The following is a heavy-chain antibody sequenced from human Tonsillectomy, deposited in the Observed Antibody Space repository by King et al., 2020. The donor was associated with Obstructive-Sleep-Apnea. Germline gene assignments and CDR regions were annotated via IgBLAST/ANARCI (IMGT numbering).Heavy chain of an antibody. CDR1: GYTFTGYY. CDR3: ARGALPATYYIMDV. D-gene: IGHD2-15*01. V-gene: IGHV1-2*04. CDR2: INPNSGGT. Sequence: QLVQSGAEVKKPGASVKVSCKASGYTFTGYYMHWVRQAPGQGLEWMGWINPNSGGTNYAQKFQGLVTMTMDTSISTAYIEQSRLRSDDTAVDYCARGALPATYYIMDVWGQGTTVTVSS. J-gene: IGHJ6*02.